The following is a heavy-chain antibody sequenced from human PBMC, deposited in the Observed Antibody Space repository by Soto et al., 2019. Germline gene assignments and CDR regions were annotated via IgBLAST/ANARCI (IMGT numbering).Heavy chain of an antibody. J-gene: IGHJ4*02. Sequence: QVQLVQSGAEVKKPGASVEVSCKASGYTFTSYGISWVRQAPGQGLEWMGWINPYNGNTNYAQKLKGGVTMTTDASTNTAYMELRSLSTDDTAVYDCASDWFGIDYWGQGTLVTVSS. D-gene: IGHD3-16*01. CDR2: INPYNGNT. V-gene: IGHV1-18*01. CDR1: GYTFTSYG. CDR3: ASDWFGIDY.